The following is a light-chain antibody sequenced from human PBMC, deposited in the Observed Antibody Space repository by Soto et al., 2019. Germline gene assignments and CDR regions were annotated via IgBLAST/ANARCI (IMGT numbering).Light chain of an antibody. V-gene: IGKV3-20*01. CDR2: GAS. J-gene: IGKJ3*01. CDR3: QQYGSSPLFT. Sequence: EIVLTQSPGTLSLSPGERATLSCRASQSVSSIYLAWYQQKPGQAPRLLIYGASSRATGIPDRFSGSGSGKDFTLTISRLEPEYLAVYYCQQYGSSPLFTFGPGTKVDIK. CDR1: QSVSSIY.